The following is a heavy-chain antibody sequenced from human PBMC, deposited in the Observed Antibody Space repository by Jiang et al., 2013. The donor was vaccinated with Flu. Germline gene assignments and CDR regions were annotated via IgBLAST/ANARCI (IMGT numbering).Heavy chain of an antibody. V-gene: IGHV4-59*01. CDR1: GGSINSYY. CDR2: IYYSGST. D-gene: IGHD5-12*01. CDR3: ARRGTITGLAYFDY. Sequence: GGSINSYYWSWIRQSPGKGLEWIGYIYYSGSTNYNPSLKSRVTISVDTSKNQFSLKLSSVTAADTAVYYCARRGTITGLAYFDYWGQGTLVTVSS. J-gene: IGHJ4*02.